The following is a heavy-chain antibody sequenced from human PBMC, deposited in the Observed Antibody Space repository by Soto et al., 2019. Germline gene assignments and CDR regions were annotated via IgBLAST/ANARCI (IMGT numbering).Heavy chain of an antibody. Sequence: QVQLQESGPGLVKPSETLSLTCTVSGGSISSYYWSWIRQPPGKGLEWIGYIYYSGSTNYNPSLKSRVPTSLDPSKNQFSLTLSSVTAADTAVYYCARGDPLLWFGEKVYYGMDVWGQGTTVTVSS. V-gene: IGHV4-59*01. D-gene: IGHD3-10*01. CDR1: GGSISSYY. CDR2: IYYSGST. J-gene: IGHJ6*02. CDR3: ARGDPLLWFGEKVYYGMDV.